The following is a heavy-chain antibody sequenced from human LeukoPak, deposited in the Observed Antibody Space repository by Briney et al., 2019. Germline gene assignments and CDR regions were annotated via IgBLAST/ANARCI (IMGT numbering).Heavy chain of an antibody. CDR2: IKPRARST. Sequence: ASVKVSCKASGSTVSSDFIHWVRQAPGQGLEWMGLIKPRARSTSYAQKFQGRVTMTTDTSTSTVYMELTRLTSEDTAVYYCARVSDYYDTSGPFDYWGQGTLVTVSS. CDR1: GSTVSSDF. V-gene: IGHV1-46*01. J-gene: IGHJ4*02. D-gene: IGHD3-22*01. CDR3: ARVSDYYDTSGPFDY.